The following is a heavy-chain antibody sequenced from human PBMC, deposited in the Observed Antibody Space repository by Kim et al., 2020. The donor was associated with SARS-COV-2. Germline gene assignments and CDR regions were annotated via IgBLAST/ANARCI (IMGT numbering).Heavy chain of an antibody. CDR3: ARQFRGTALWFLGLFQCDY. J-gene: IGHJ4*02. Sequence: SETLSLTCTVSGASISSSGYYWGWIRQPPGKGLEGIGSVYYTGSTYYNPYLKIRVTISVATSKNQFSLKLNSVTAADTAVYYCARQFRGTALWFLGLFQCDYWGQGTLVTFSS. D-gene: IGHD3-10*01. CDR2: VYYTGST. CDR1: GASISSSGYY. V-gene: IGHV4-39*01.